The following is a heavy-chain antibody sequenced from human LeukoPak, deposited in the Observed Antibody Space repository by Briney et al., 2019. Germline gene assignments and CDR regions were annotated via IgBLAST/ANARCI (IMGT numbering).Heavy chain of an antibody. CDR3: VRNGGSGSGNYYYYYYMDV. CDR1: GGTFSSYG. CDR2: IIPIFGMS. D-gene: IGHD3-10*01. Sequence: SVKVSCKASGGTFSSYGISWVRQAPGQGLEWMGGIIPIFGMSNYAQKFQGRVTITADESTSTAYMELSSLRSEDTAVYYCVRNGGSGSGNYYYYYYMDVWGKGTTVTVSS. J-gene: IGHJ6*03. V-gene: IGHV1-69*13.